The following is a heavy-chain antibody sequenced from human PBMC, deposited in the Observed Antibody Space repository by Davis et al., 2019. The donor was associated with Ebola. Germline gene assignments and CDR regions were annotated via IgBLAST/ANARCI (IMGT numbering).Heavy chain of an antibody. D-gene: IGHD3-22*01. J-gene: IGHJ4*02. CDR2: ISGSGGST. Sequence: PGGSLRLSCAASGFTFSSYAMSWVRQAPGKGLEWVSAISGSGGSTYYADSVKGRFTISRDNSKNTLYLQMNSLRAEDTAVYYCAKWGRYYDSSGSVYWGQGTLVTVSS. CDR3: AKWGRYYDSSGSVY. V-gene: IGHV3-23*01. CDR1: GFTFSSYA.